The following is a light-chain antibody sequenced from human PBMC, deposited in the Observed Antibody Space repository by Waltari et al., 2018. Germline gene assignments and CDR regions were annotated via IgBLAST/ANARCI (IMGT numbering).Light chain of an antibody. CDR2: RDN. Sequence: QSGLTQPPSASGTPGQRITIPCSGTNSNLGSNYVHWYQQLPGAAPKHLIYRDNQRRSGVPDRFSGSKSGTSASLAITGLRSEDEADYYCASWDDSLSGRVFGGGTRVTVL. V-gene: IGLV1-47*01. CDR3: ASWDDSLSGRV. J-gene: IGLJ3*02. CDR1: NSNLGSNY.